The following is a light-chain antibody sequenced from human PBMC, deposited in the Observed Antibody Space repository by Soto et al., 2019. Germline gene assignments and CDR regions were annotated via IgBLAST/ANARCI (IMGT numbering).Light chain of an antibody. Sequence: QSALTQPRSVSGSPGQSITISCTGTSSDVGGYNYVSWYRQHPGKAPKLMIYDVSKRPSGVPDRFSGSKSGNTASVTISGLQAEDEADYYCCSYAGSYTHYVFGTGTKLTVL. CDR1: SSDVGGYNY. V-gene: IGLV2-11*01. CDR3: CSYAGSYTHYV. J-gene: IGLJ1*01. CDR2: DVS.